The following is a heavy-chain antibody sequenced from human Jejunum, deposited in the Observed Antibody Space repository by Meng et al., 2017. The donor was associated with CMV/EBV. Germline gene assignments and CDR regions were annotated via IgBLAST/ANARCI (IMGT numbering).Heavy chain of an antibody. CDR1: GFSLSNARMG. Sequence: QVTLKESVPLLVKPTETLTLTCTVSGFSLSNARMGVSWIRQPPGKALEWLAHIFSNDEKSHSTSLKSRLTISKDASKSQVVLTMTNMDPVDKATYYCARINEVGYSGYDLYYFDYWGQGTLVTVSS. D-gene: IGHD5-12*01. V-gene: IGHV2-26*01. J-gene: IGHJ4*02. CDR3: ARINEVGYSGYDLYYFDY. CDR2: IFSNDEK.